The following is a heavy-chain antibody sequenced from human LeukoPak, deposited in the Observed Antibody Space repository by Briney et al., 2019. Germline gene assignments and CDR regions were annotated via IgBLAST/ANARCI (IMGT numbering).Heavy chain of an antibody. D-gene: IGHD3-16*02. J-gene: IGHJ3*02. V-gene: IGHV1-46*01. CDR1: GYTFTSYY. CDR2: INPSGGST. CDR3: AREAGGDYVWGSYRPGAFDI. Sequence: ASVKVYCKASGYTFTSYYMHWVRQAPGQGLEWMGIINPSGGSTSYAQKFQGRVTMTRDTSTSTVYMELSSLRSEDTAVYYCAREAGGDYVWGSYRPGAFDIWGQGTMVTVSS.